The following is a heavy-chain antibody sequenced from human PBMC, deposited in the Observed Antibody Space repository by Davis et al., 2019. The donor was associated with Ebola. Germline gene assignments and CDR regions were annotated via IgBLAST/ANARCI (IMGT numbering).Heavy chain of an antibody. J-gene: IGHJ6*03. Sequence: GGSLRLSCAASGLTFSSYSMNWVRQAPGKGLEWVSYMSSSSTYIYYADSVKGRFTISKDNAKNSLFLQMNSLRAEDTAVYYCAIHSAGYYYMDVWGQGTTVTVSS. CDR3: AIHSAGYYYMDV. CDR2: MSSSSTYI. CDR1: GLTFSSYS. V-gene: IGHV3-21*04.